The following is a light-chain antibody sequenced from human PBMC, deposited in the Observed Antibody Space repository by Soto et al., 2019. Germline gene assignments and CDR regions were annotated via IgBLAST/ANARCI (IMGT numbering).Light chain of an antibody. CDR1: HSISNY. Sequence: IQLTQAPSSLSAYVRDRVTITCLASHSISNYLNWYQHRPGKAPNLLIYAASSLQSGFKSRFSGRGSRTDLHLTISSLPPEHVASYYCQQLNRHPLTFGGGTKVDIK. CDR2: AAS. J-gene: IGKJ4*01. CDR3: QQLNRHPLT. V-gene: IGKV1-39*01.